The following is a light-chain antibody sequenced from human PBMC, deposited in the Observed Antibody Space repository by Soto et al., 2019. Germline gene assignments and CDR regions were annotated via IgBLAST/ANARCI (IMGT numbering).Light chain of an antibody. CDR2: GDT. CDR1: SSDVGGYDR. CDR3: ASYGGRDDMI. Sequence: QSALTQPPSASGSPGQSVTISCTGTSSDVGGYDRVSWFQQHPGKAPKLIIYGDTDRISGVPYRFSGSKSGNTASLTVSGLQAEDEADYYCASYGGRDDMIFGGGTKVTVL. V-gene: IGLV2-8*01. J-gene: IGLJ2*01.